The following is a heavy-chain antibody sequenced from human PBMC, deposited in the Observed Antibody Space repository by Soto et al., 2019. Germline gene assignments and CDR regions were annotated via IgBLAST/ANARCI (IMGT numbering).Heavy chain of an antibody. CDR3: ARSRYTSGWWTPPFDY. D-gene: IGHD6-19*01. J-gene: IGHJ4*02. Sequence: QVQLQESGPGLVKPSESLSLTCAVSGGSISSYYWSWIRQPPGKGLVWIGYIYYSGSTNYNPSLKSRVTISVDTSKNQFSLKLTSVTAADTAVYYCARSRYTSGWWTPPFDYWGQGTLVTVSS. CDR2: IYYSGST. CDR1: GGSISSYY. V-gene: IGHV4-59*01.